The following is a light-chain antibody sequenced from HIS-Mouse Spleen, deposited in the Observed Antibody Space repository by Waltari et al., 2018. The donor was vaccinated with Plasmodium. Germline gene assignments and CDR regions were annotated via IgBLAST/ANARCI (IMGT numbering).Light chain of an antibody. CDR2: EGS. J-gene: IGLJ1*01. CDR3: CSYAGSSTYV. V-gene: IGLV2-23*01. Sequence: QSALTQPASVSGSPGQSITIAAASSTNDFGTYQLFSWYQQHPGKAPKLMIYEGSKRPSGVSNRFSGSKSGNTASLTIYGLQAEDEADYYCCSYAGSSTYVFGTGTKVTVL. CDR1: TNDFGTYQL.